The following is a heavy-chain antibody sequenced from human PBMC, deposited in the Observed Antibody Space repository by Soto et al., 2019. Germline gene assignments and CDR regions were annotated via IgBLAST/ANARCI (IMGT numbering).Heavy chain of an antibody. D-gene: IGHD3-3*01. CDR1: GGSISSGGYY. CDR3: ARGLNNYDFWSDYPAAAFDI. Sequence: SETLSLTCTVSGGSISSGGYYWSWIRQHPGKGLEWIGSIYHTGSTYYNPSLQGRVTISADASKNQFSLKLSSVTAADTAVYYCARGLNNYDFWSDYPAAAFDIWGQGTMVTVSS. CDR2: IYHTGST. V-gene: IGHV4-39*01. J-gene: IGHJ3*02.